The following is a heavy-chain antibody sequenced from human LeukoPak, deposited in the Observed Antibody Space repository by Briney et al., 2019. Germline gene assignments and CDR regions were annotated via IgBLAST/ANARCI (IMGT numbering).Heavy chain of an antibody. V-gene: IGHV3-23*01. CDR2: ISGSGGST. D-gene: IGHD5-18*01. CDR1: GITFSSYS. CDR3: AKASRFGYSYGPREYFYYMDV. J-gene: IGHJ6*03. Sequence: GGSLRLSCAASGITFSSYSMSWVRQAPGKGLEWVSTISGSGGSTYYADSVKGRFTISRDNSKNTLYLQMNTLRAEDTAVYYCAKASRFGYSYGPREYFYYMDVWGKGTTVTISS.